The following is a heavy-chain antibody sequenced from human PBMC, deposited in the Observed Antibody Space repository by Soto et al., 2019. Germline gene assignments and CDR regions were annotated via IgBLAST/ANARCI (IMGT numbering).Heavy chain of an antibody. CDR3: VRDGTKTLRDWFDA. D-gene: IGHD1-1*01. V-gene: IGHV4-4*07. Sequence: SETLSLTCTVSGASISGFYWSWIRKSAGKGLEWIGRIYATGTTDYNPSLKSRVMMSVDTSKKQFSLKLRSVTAADTAVYYCVRDGTKTLRDWFDAWGQGISVTVSS. J-gene: IGHJ5*02. CDR2: IYATGTT. CDR1: GASISGFY.